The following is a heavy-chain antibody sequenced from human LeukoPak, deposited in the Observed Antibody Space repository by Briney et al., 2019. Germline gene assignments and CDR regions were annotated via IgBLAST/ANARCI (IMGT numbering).Heavy chain of an antibody. D-gene: IGHD6-19*01. CDR1: GYTFTNFD. J-gene: IGHJ4*02. CDR2: MTPNNGNA. CDR3: ARGGPPRIAVAGTILWY. V-gene: IGHV1-8*01. Sequence: ASVKVSCKASGYTFTNFDINWVRQASGQGLEWVGWMTPNNGNAGFAQKFQGRVTMTRDTSISTAYMELSRLRSDDTAVYYCARGGPPRIAVAGTILWYWGQGTLVTVSS.